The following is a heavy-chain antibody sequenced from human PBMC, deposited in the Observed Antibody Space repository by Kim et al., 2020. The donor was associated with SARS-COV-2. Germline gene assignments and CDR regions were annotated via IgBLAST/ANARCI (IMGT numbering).Heavy chain of an antibody. Sequence: GGSLRLSCAASGFTFSSYWMHWVRQAPGKGLVWVSRINSDGSSTSYADSVKGRFTISRDNAKNTLYLQMNSLRAEDTAVYYCARRMGILGWCFDLWGRGTLVTVSS. V-gene: IGHV3-74*01. CDR3: ARRMGILGWCFDL. J-gene: IGHJ2*01. CDR2: INSDGSST. CDR1: GFTFSSYW. D-gene: IGHD7-27*01.